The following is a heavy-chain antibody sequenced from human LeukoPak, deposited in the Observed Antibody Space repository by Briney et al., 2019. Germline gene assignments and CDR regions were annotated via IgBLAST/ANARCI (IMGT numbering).Heavy chain of an antibody. CDR2: INHSGST. J-gene: IGHJ4*02. Sequence: SETLSLTCAVYGGSFSGYYCSWIRQPPGKGLECIGEINHSGSTNYKPSLKSRLTISVVTSKNQFSLKLSSVTAADTAVYYCARSPRGGKYSSSWFSKYYFDYWGQGTIVTVSS. V-gene: IGHV4-34*01. CDR3: ARSPRGGKYSSSWFSKYYFDY. D-gene: IGHD6-13*01. CDR1: GGSFSGYY.